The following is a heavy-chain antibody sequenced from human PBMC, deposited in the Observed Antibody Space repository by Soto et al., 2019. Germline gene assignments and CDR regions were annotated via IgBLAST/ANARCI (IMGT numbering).Heavy chain of an antibody. CDR3: SSAGTVIAAPFDY. J-gene: IGHJ4*02. Sequence: QVQLQQWGAGLLKPSETLSLTCAVYGGSFSGYYWSWIRQPPGKGLEWIGEINHSGSTNYNPSLKSRVTISVDTSKNQFSLKVNSVTSADTAVYYCSSAGTVIAAPFDYWGQGTLVTVSS. D-gene: IGHD2-21*01. CDR2: INHSGST. CDR1: GGSFSGYY. V-gene: IGHV4-34*01.